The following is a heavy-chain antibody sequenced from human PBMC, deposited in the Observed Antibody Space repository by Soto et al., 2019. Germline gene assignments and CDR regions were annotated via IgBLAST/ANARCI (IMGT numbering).Heavy chain of an antibody. V-gene: IGHV3-74*01. CDR1: GFTFSSFW. J-gene: IGHJ4*02. Sequence: EVQLVESGGGLVQPGGSLRLSCAVSGFTFSSFWMHWVRQAPGEGLVWVSRINTDGSSTSYADSVKGRFTISRDNAKNTLYLQMNSLRVEDTAMYYCANRGVDNFGLSYWGQGTLVTVSS. CDR2: INTDGSST. D-gene: IGHD3-10*01. CDR3: ANRGVDNFGLSY.